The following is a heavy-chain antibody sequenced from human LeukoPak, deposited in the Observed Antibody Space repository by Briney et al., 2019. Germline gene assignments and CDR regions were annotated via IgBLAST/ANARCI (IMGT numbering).Heavy chain of an antibody. V-gene: IGHV7-4-1*02. CDR3: ARVDTSTWSWCDY. Sequence: GASVKVSCKASGYTFTRYEMNWVRQAPGQGLEWMGWINTNTGNPTYAQGFTGRFVFSLDTSVSTAYLQISSLEAEDTAIYYCARVDTSTWSWCDYWGQGTLVTVSS. CDR2: INTNTGNP. D-gene: IGHD6-13*01. J-gene: IGHJ4*02. CDR1: GYTFTRYE.